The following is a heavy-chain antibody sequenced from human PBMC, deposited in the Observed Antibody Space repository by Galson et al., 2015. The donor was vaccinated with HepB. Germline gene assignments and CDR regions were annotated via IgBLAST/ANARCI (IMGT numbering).Heavy chain of an antibody. CDR2: ISRSPDSI. CDR3: ARETGGLTHPLDY. J-gene: IGHJ4*02. D-gene: IGHD3-10*01. Sequence: SLRLSCAASGFTISDCYMSWIRQAPGKGLEWVSYISRSPDSIYYADSVKGRFTVSRDNAKNSLYLQLNSLRVEDTAVYYCARETGGLTHPLDYWGQGTLVTVSS. CDR1: GFTISDCY. V-gene: IGHV3-11*01.